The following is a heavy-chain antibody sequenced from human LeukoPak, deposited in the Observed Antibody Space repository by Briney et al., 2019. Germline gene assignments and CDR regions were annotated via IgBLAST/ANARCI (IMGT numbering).Heavy chain of an antibody. D-gene: IGHD6-19*01. CDR3: ARLGAVAARYNWFDP. V-gene: IGHV1-69*05. CDR1: GGTFSSYA. CDR2: IIPIFGTA. Sequence: ASVKVSCKASGGTFSSYAISWVRQAPGQGLEWMGGIIPIFGTANYAQKFQGRVTITRNTSISTAYMELSSLRSEDTAVYYCARLGAVAARYNWFDPWGQGTLVTVSS. J-gene: IGHJ5*02.